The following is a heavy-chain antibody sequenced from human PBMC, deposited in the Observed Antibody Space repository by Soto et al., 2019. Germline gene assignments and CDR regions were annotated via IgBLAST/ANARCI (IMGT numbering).Heavy chain of an antibody. V-gene: IGHV3-9*01. D-gene: IGHD6-13*01. CDR3: AKETFGRTAAGTWFDP. CDR1: GFTFDDYA. CDR2: ISWNSGSI. J-gene: IGHJ5*02. Sequence: GGSLRLSCAASGFTFDDYAMHWVRQAPGKGLEWVSGISWNSGSIGYADSVKGRFTISRDNAKNSLYLQMNSLRAEDTALYYCAKETFGRTAAGTWFDPWGQGTQVTVSS.